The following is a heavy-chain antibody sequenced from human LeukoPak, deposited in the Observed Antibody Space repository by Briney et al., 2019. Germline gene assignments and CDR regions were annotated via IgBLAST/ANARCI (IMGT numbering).Heavy chain of an antibody. J-gene: IGHJ4*02. CDR3: ARGLTFSDY. Sequence: GRSLRLSCAASGFTFSSYAMHWVRQAPGKGLEWVAVISYDGSNKYYADSVKGRFTISRDNSKNTLYLQMNSLRAEDTAVYYCARGLTFSDYWGQGTLVTVSS. CDR1: GFTFSSYA. V-gene: IGHV3-30*04. CDR2: ISYDGSNK.